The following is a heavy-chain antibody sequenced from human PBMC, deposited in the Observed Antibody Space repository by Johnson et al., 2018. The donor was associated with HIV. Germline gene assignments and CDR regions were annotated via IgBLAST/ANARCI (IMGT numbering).Heavy chain of an antibody. Sequence: QVQLVESGGGVVQPGRSLRLSCAASRFTFSSYGMHWVRQAPGKGLEWVAVIWYDGSNKYYVDSVKGRFTISRDNSKNTLYLQMNSLRAEDTAVYYCAKVSGGGIVRWDIWGQGTMVTVSS. V-gene: IGHV3-30*18. CDR2: IWYDGSNK. D-gene: IGHD3-10*01. CDR3: AKVSGGGIVRWDI. J-gene: IGHJ3*02. CDR1: RFTFSSYG.